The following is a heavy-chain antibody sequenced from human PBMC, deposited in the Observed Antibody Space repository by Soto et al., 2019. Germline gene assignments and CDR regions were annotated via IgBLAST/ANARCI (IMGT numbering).Heavy chain of an antibody. CDR3: ARDLYYYDSSGYYYGIDYYYGMDV. Sequence: ASVKVSCKASGYTFTSYYMHWVRQAPGQGLEWMGIINPSGGSTSYAQKFQGRVTMTRDTSTSTVYMELSSLRSADTAVYYCARDLYYYDSSGYYYGIDYYYGMDVWGQGTTVTVSS. CDR2: INPSGGST. V-gene: IGHV1-46*01. D-gene: IGHD3-22*01. J-gene: IGHJ6*02. CDR1: GYTFTSYY.